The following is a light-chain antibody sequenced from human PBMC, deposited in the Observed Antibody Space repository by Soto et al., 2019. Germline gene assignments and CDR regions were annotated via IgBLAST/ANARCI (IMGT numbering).Light chain of an antibody. J-gene: IGLJ2*01. Sequence: HSALTQPASVSGSPGQSITISCTGTSSDVGGYNYVSWYQQHPGKAPKLMIYEVNNRPSGVSNRFSGSKSGNTASLTISGLQAEDEADYYCSSYTSSSTLMVFGGGTKVTVL. CDR3: SSYTSSSTLMV. CDR1: SSDVGGYNY. CDR2: EVN. V-gene: IGLV2-14*01.